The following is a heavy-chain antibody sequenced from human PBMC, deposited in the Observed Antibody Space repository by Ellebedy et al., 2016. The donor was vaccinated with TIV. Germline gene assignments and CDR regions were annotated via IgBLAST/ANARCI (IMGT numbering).Heavy chain of an antibody. CDR2: IIPIFGTA. D-gene: IGHD3-10*01. CDR1: GGNFSSYA. Sequence: SVKVSXXASGGNFSSYAISWVQQAPGQGLEWMGGIIPIFGTANYAQKFQGRVTITTDKSTSTAYMELSSLRSEDTAVYYCARATSEGIYWGQGTLVTVSS. V-gene: IGHV1-69*05. CDR3: ARATSEGIY. J-gene: IGHJ4*02.